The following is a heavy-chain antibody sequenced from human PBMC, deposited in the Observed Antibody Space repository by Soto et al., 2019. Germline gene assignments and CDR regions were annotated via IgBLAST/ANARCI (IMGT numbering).Heavy chain of an antibody. Sequence: QPQLQESGPGLVKPSETLSLTCAVSGSSITRYNHYWGWIRQSPGKGLEWIANIQSSGSTNYNPSLKSRVSISMETSKNQFSLKMNSVTAADTAVYFCARLGSSGRYQGSYLDYWGQGTLVTVSS. J-gene: IGHJ4*02. CDR2: IQSSGST. CDR3: ARLGSSGRYQGSYLDY. CDR1: GSSITRYNHY. D-gene: IGHD6-19*01. V-gene: IGHV4-39*01.